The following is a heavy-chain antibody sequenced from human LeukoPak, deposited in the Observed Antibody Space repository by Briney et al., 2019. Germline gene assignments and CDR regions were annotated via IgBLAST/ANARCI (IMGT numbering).Heavy chain of an antibody. V-gene: IGHV3-48*03. CDR1: GFTFSNYA. Sequence: GGSLRLSCAASGFTFSNYAMNWVRQAPGKGLEWVSYISSSGSTIYYADSVKGRFTISRDNAKNSLYLQMNSLRAEDTAVYYCARKTTVTTLFDYWGQGTLVTVSS. J-gene: IGHJ4*02. CDR2: ISSSGSTI. CDR3: ARKTTVTTLFDY. D-gene: IGHD4-11*01.